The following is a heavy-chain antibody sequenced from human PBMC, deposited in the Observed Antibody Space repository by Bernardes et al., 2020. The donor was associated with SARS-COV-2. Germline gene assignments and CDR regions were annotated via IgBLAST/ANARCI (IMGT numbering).Heavy chain of an antibody. V-gene: IGHV3-74*01. Sequence: GGSLRLSCSASGFTFRRFWMHWVRQVPGKGLVWVGRIVMDASTTHYADSVKGRFTISRDNAKNTLFLQMNSLRAEDTGIYHCARDQYDFDSHRGLTYWGQGTPVTVSS. D-gene: IGHD2-21*01. CDR3: ARDQYDFDSHRGLTY. J-gene: IGHJ4*02. CDR2: IVMDASTT. CDR1: GFTFRRFW.